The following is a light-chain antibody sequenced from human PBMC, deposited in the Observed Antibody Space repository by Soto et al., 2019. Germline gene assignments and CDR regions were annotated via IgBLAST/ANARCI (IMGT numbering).Light chain of an antibody. CDR1: QSVSSTF. J-gene: IGKJ2*01. Sequence: EIVLTQSPGTLSLSPGERATLSCRASQSVSSTFLVWYQQKPGQAPRLPLYGASSRATGIPDRFSGSGSGTDFTLTISRLEPEDFAVYYCHQYGGSPPYTFGQGTKLEIK. CDR2: GAS. V-gene: IGKV3-20*01. CDR3: HQYGGSPPYT.